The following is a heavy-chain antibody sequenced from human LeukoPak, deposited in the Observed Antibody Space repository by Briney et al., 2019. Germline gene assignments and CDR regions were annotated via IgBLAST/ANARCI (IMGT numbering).Heavy chain of an antibody. V-gene: IGHV3-11*04. CDR2: ISSSGSTI. J-gene: IGHJ6*04. CDR3: AELGITMIGGV. Sequence: GGSLRLSCAASGFTVRSSYMSWVRQALGKGLEWVSYISSSGSTIYYADSVKGRFTISRDNAKNSLYLQMNSLRAEDTAVYYCAELGITMIGGVWGKGTTVTISS. D-gene: IGHD3-10*02. CDR1: GFTVRSSY.